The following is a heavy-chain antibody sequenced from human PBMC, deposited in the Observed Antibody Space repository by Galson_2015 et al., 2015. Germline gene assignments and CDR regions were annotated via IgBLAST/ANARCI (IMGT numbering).Heavy chain of an antibody. CDR1: GFTFSTSE. D-gene: IGHD5-18*01. J-gene: IGHJ4*02. CDR2: VSSSGSTI. Sequence: SLRLSCAASGFTFSTSEMTWVRRAPGKGLEWVSYVSSSGSTIYYADSVKGRFTISRDNAKNSVYLQMNSLRAEDTAVYYCARVRAYTYGIDCDYWGQGTLVTVS. V-gene: IGHV3-48*03. CDR3: ARVRAYTYGIDCDY.